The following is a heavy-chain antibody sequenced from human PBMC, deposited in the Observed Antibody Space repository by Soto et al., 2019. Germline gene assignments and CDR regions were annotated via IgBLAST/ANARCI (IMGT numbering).Heavy chain of an antibody. Sequence: ASVKVSCKASGYTFTGYYMHWVRQAPGQGLEWMGWINPKSGGTNYAQKFQGRVTMTRDTSISTGYMELSRLRSDDTAVYYCATEREYYFDYWAREPWSPSPQ. V-gene: IGHV1-2*02. CDR3: ATEREYYFDY. CDR2: INPKSGGT. D-gene: IGHD3-10*01. J-gene: IGHJ4*02. CDR1: GYTFTGYY.